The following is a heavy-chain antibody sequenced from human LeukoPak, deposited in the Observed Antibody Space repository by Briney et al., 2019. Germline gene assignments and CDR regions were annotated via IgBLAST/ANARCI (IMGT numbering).Heavy chain of an antibody. J-gene: IGHJ4*02. Sequence: PGGSLRFSCAASGFTISDYWMSWVRQAPGKGLEWVANIKEDGSEKNYVDSAKGRFTISRDNAKNSLYLQMNSLRAEDTAVYYCARVEWDYWGQGTLVTVSS. V-gene: IGHV3-7*01. CDR3: ARVEWDY. CDR2: IKEDGSEK. CDR1: GFTISDYW. D-gene: IGHD3-3*01.